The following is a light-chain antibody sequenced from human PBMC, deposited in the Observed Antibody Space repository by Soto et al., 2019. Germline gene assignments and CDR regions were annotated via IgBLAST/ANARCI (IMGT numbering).Light chain of an antibody. CDR3: SSYTSSSTRV. V-gene: IGLV2-14*01. J-gene: IGLJ3*02. CDR2: EVS. CDR1: SSDVGGYNY. Sequence: QSALTQPASVSGSPGQSITISCTGTSSDVGGYNYVSWYQQHPGKAPKLMIYEVSNRPSGVSNRFSGSKSCNTASLTLAGIQAEDEADYYCSSYTSSSTRVFGGGTKLTVL.